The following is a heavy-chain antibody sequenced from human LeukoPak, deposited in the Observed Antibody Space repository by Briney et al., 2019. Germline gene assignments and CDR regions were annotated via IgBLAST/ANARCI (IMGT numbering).Heavy chain of an antibody. J-gene: IGHJ4*02. CDR2: IHYSGST. CDR3: ARSGPREYSSSSSLDY. Sequence: SETLSLTCSVSGGSISSYYWSWIRQLPGKGLQWIGYIHYSGSTNYNPSLKSRVTISVDTSKNQFSLKLSSVTAADTAVYYCARSGPREYSSSSSLDYWGQGTLVTVSS. CDR1: GGSISSYY. V-gene: IGHV4-59*01. D-gene: IGHD6-6*01.